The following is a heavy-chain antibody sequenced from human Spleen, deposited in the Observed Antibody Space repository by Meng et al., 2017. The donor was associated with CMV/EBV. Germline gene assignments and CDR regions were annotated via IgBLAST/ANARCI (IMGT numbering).Heavy chain of an antibody. CDR1: GGTFSNYA. V-gene: IGHV1-69*01. Sequence: QVELVQAGAEVKQPVASVKLYCKASGGTFSNYASSWVRQAPGQGLEWMGGIIPIFGKANYAQKFQGRVTITADESTSTAYMELSSLRSEDTAVYYCARGPGVGSKDAFDIWGQGTMVTVSS. CDR2: IIPIFGKA. J-gene: IGHJ3*02. CDR3: ARGPGVGSKDAFDI. D-gene: IGHD1-26*01.